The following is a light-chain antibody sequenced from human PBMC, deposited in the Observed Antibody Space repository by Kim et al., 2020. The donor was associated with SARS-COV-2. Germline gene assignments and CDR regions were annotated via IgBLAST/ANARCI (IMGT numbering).Light chain of an antibody. J-gene: IGKJ2*01. CDR1: QSISNF. Sequence: DIQMTQSPSSLSASVGDRVTITCRASQSISNFLNWYQQKPGKAPKLLIYAASSLQSGVPSRFSGSGSGTLTISSLQPEDFATYYCQQSYTTPYPWGQGTKLE. CDR2: AAS. V-gene: IGKV1-39*01. CDR3: QQSYTTPYP.